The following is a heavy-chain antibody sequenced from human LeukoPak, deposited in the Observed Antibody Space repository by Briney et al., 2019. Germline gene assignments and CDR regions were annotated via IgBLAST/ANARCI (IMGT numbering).Heavy chain of an antibody. D-gene: IGHD5-24*01. CDR3: AREWVNGFLN. CDR1: GYTFTEYY. J-gene: IGHJ4*02. V-gene: IGHV1-2*02. Sequence: GASVKVSCKSSGYTFTEYYMHWVRQSPGQGLEWMGWINPNSGDTNYAQKFQGRVIVTRDTSISTAYMELSRLRSDDTAVYYCAREWVNGFLNWGQGTLVTASS. CDR2: INPNSGDT.